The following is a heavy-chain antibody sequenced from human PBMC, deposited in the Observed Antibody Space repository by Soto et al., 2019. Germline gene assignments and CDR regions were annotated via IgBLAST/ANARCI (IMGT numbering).Heavy chain of an antibody. CDR1: GDSISSSGYY. CDR2: IYYSGNT. V-gene: IGHV4-39*07. J-gene: IGHJ4*02. Sequence: SETLSLTCTVSGDSISSSGYYWGWIRQPPGKGLEWIGNIYYSGNTNYNPSLKSRVTISVDTSKNQFSLKLSSVTAADTAVYYCAGGRYLRRYYFDYWGQGTLVTVSS. D-gene: IGHD1-26*01. CDR3: AGGRYLRRYYFDY.